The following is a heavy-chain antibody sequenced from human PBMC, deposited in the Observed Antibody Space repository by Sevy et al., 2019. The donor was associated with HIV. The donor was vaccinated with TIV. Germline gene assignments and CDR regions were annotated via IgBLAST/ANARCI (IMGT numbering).Heavy chain of an antibody. J-gene: IGHJ3*02. CDR1: AFTFSSYG. V-gene: IGHV3-30*18. D-gene: IGHD3-22*01. Sequence: GGSLRLSCAASAFTFSSYGMHWVRQPPGKGLEWVSVISYDGSNKYYADSVKGRFTISRDNSKNTLYLQMNSLRAEDTAVYYCAKDLTMIVVADAFDIWGQGTMVTVSS. CDR3: AKDLTMIVVADAFDI. CDR2: ISYDGSNK.